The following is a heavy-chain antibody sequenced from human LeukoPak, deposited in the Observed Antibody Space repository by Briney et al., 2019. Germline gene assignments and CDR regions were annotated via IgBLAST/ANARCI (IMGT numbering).Heavy chain of an antibody. Sequence: SETLSLTCGVYGGSFSVYYWTWIRQPPGKGLEWIGEINHSGSTNYSPSLKSRVTISVDTSKNQFSLKMYSVTAADAAVYFCARGWSSGSCHLDYWGQGTLVTVSS. CDR2: INHSGST. J-gene: IGHJ4*02. CDR3: ARGWSSGSCHLDY. V-gene: IGHV4-34*01. CDR1: GGSFSVYY. D-gene: IGHD2-15*01.